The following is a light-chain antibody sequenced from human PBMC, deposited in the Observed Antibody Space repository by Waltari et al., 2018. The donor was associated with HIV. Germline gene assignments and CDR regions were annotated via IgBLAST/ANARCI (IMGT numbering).Light chain of an antibody. CDR1: SSDVGGYNY. CDR2: DVS. V-gene: IGLV2-14*03. CDR3: SSYTSSSTVV. Sequence: QSALTQPASVSGSPGQSITISCTGTSSDVGGYNYVSWYQQHPGKAPKLMIYDVSKRPSGVSKRFSGSKSGNTASLTISGLQAEDETDYYCSSYTSSSTVVFGGGTKVTVL. J-gene: IGLJ2*01.